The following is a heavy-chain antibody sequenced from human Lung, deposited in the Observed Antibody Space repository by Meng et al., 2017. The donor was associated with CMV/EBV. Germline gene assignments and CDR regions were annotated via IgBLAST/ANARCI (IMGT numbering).Heavy chain of an antibody. D-gene: IGHD6-13*01. J-gene: IGHJ4*02. CDR1: EFTFSNYA. CDR3: AKAFSASWYREYYDD. CDR2: ITASGGST. Sequence: GEXXKISCAASEFTFSNYAMSWVRQAPGRGLAWVSAITASGGSTYYADSVKGRFTVSRDNSKNTLYLQMSSLRAEDTALYYCAKAFSASWYREYYDDWGQGXLVTVSS. V-gene: IGHV3-23*01.